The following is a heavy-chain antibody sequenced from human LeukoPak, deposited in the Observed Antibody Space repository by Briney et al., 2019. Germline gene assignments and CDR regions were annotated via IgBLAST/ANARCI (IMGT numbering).Heavy chain of an antibody. J-gene: IGHJ3*02. CDR3: ARDDYGDYGAFDI. Sequence: SVTLSLTCTVSGGSISSGDYYWSWIRQPPGKGLEWIGYIYYSESTYYNPSLKSRVTISVDTSKNQFSLKLSSVTAADTAVYYCARDDYGDYGAFDIWGQGTMVTVSS. CDR2: IYYSEST. V-gene: IGHV4-30-4*01. D-gene: IGHD4-17*01. CDR1: GGSISSGDYY.